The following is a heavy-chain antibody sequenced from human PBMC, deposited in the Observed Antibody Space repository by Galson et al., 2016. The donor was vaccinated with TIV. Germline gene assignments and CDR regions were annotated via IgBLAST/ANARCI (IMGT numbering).Heavy chain of an antibody. V-gene: IGHV6-1*01. Sequence: CANSGDSVSSKSAAWNWIRQSPSRGLEWLGRTYSRSRWYNEYAVSVRSRISINPDTSKNQFSLQLNSVTPEDTATYYCARGGGDGQKALTHFDHWGQGTLVTVSS. CDR3: ARGGGDGQKALTHFDH. J-gene: IGHJ4*02. D-gene: IGHD5-24*01. CDR2: TYSRSRWYN. CDR1: GDSVSSKSAA.